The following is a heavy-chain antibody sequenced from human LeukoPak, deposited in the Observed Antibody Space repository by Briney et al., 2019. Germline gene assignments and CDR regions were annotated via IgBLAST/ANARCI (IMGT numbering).Heavy chain of an antibody. V-gene: IGHV3-30*02. CDR3: AKDGDTVSGTYYFDMDV. J-gene: IGHJ6*03. CDR2: IRYDAINK. D-gene: IGHD1-26*01. CDR1: GFTFSSYA. Sequence: GGSLRLSCAASGFTFSSYAMHWARQAPGKGLEWVAFIRYDAINKYYADSVKGRFTISRDNSRNTLYLQMNSLRAEDTALYYCAKDGDTVSGTYYFDMDVWGKGTRSPSP.